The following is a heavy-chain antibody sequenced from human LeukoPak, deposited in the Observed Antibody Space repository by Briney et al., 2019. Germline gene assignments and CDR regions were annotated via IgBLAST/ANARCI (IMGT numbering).Heavy chain of an antibody. V-gene: IGHV1-46*01. Sequence: ASVKVSCKASGYTFTSYYMHWVRQAPGQGLEWMGIINPSGGSTSYAQKFQGRVTMTRNTSISTAYMELSSLRSEDTAVYYCARVLSGVSGHTFPSIAVAEFVYWGQGTLVTVSS. CDR3: ARVLSGVSGHTFPSIAVAEFVY. D-gene: IGHD6-19*01. CDR1: GYTFTSYY. CDR2: INPSGGST. J-gene: IGHJ4*02.